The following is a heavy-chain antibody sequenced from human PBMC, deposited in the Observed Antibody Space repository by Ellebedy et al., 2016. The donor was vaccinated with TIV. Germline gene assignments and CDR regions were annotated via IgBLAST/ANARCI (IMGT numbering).Heavy chain of an antibody. Sequence: ASVKVSXXASGYTFTGYYMHWVRQATGQGLEWMGWMNPNSGNTGYAQKFQGRVTMTRNTSISTAYMELSSLRSEDTAVYYCARNEYTLAFDIWGQGTMVTVSS. D-gene: IGHD6-6*01. V-gene: IGHV1-8*02. CDR3: ARNEYTLAFDI. J-gene: IGHJ3*02. CDR2: MNPNSGNT. CDR1: GYTFTGYY.